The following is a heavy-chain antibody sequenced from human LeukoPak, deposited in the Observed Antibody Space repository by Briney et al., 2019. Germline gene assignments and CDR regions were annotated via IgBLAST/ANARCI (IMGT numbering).Heavy chain of an antibody. D-gene: IGHD1-26*01. Sequence: SETLSLTCTVSGGSISSYYWSWIRQPPGKGLEWIGYIYYSGSTNYNPSLKSRVTISVDTSKNQFSLKLSSVTAADTAVYYCARHSRAATTSPDAFDIWGQGTMVAVSS. CDR3: ARHSRAATTSPDAFDI. J-gene: IGHJ3*02. CDR1: GGSISSYY. CDR2: IYYSGST. V-gene: IGHV4-59*08.